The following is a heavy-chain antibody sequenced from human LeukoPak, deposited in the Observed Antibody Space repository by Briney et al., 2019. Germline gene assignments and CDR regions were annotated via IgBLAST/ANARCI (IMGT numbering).Heavy chain of an antibody. J-gene: IGHJ4*02. CDR3: ARGDLHGDSPYDY. V-gene: IGHV4-59*01. D-gene: IGHD4-17*01. Sequence: SETLSLTCTVSGASISSYYWSWIRQPPGKGLEWIGYIYYSGSTNYNPSLKTRVTISVDTSKNQFSLKLNSVTAADTAVYYCARGDLHGDSPYDYWGQGALVTVSS. CDR1: GASISSYY. CDR2: IYYSGST.